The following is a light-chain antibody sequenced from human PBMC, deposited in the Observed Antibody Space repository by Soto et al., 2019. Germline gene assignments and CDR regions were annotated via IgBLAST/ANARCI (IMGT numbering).Light chain of an antibody. CDR3: QHYVTWPLT. CDR2: DTS. J-gene: IGKJ4*01. V-gene: IGKV3-15*01. Sequence: EIVMTQSPATLSVSPGKGATLSCRASQGIGDTLAWYQQKPGQTPRILIYDTSIRATGVPARFSGSRSGAEFTLTISSLQSEDFAVYYCQHYVTWPLTFGGGTK. CDR1: QGIGDT.